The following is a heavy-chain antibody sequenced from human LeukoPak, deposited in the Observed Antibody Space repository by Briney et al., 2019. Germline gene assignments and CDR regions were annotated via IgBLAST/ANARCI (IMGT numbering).Heavy chain of an antibody. V-gene: IGHV3-23*01. CDR3: AKRGVVIRVILVGFHKEANYFDS. D-gene: IGHD3-22*01. Sequence: PGGSLRLSCAVSGITLSNYGMSWVRQAPGKGLEWVAGISGSGGSTNYADSVKGRFTISRDNPKNTLYLQMNSLRVEDTAVYFCAKRGVVIRVILVGFHKEANYFDSWGQGALVTVSS. CDR2: ISGSGGST. CDR1: GITLSNYG. J-gene: IGHJ4*02.